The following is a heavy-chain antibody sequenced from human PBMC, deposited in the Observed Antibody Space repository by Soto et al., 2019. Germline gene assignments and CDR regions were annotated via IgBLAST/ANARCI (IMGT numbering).Heavy chain of an antibody. J-gene: IGHJ4*02. V-gene: IGHV5-10-1*01. CDR2: IDPSESYF. D-gene: IGHD6-13*01. Sequence: GESLEISCEGSGYSLTTHWINWVRQMPGKGLDWMGRIDPSESYFSYNPSFQGHVTISAXXXTXXXYXHXXXLXASDTAIYYCAVFRSSWFDDGRLDSLGTGTLVTVSS. CDR3: AVFRSSWFDDGRLDS. CDR1: GYSLTTHW.